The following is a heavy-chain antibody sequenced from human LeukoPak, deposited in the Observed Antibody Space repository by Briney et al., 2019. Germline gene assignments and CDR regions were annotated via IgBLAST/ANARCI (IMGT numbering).Heavy chain of an antibody. CDR2: IYHSGST. J-gene: IGHJ6*02. CDR3: ARDSGSYSYGMDV. Sequence: SETLSLTCAVSGGSISSSNWWSWVRQPPGKGLECIGEIYHSGSTNYNPSLKSRVTISVDKSKNQFSLKLSSVTAADTAVYYCARDSGSYSYGMDVWGQGTTVTVSS. D-gene: IGHD1-26*01. V-gene: IGHV4-4*02. CDR1: GGSISSSNW.